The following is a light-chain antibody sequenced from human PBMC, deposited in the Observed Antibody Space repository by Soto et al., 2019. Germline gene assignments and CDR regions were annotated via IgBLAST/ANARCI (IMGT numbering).Light chain of an antibody. J-gene: IGKJ5*01. CDR3: QQLNTLPFT. Sequence: DIQMTQSPSTLSASVGDRVTIPCRASQSISSWLAWYQQKPGKAPKLLIYKASSLESGVPSRFSGSGSGTEFTLTISGLLPEDFATYHCQQLNTLPFTFGQGTRLEIK. CDR1: QSISSW. CDR2: KAS. V-gene: IGKV1-5*03.